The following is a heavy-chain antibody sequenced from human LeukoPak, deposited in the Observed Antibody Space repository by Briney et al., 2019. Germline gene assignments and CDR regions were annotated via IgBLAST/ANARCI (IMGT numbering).Heavy chain of an antibody. D-gene: IGHD3-22*01. CDR2: IYISGST. CDR3: ARETNDTSVYWPLGY. V-gene: IGHV4-61*02. CDR1: GGSISSGSYY. J-gene: IGHJ4*02. Sequence: PSETLSLTCTVSGGSISSGSYYWSWIRQPAGKGLEWIGRIYISGSTNYNPSLKSRVTISVDTSKNQFSLKLSSVTAADTAVYYCARETNDTSVYWPLGYWGQGTLVTVSS.